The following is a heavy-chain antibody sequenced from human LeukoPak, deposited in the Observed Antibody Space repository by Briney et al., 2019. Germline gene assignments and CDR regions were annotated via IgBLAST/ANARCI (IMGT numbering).Heavy chain of an antibody. CDR1: GFTFSSYS. Sequence: GGSLRLSCAASGFTFSSYSMNWVRQAPGKGLEWVSYISSSSTIYYADSVKGRFTISRDNAKNSLYLQMNSLRAEDTAVYYCAKGRRSQTYYDSSAYYYLVDYWGQGTLVTVSS. CDR3: AKGRRSQTYYDSSAYYYLVDY. D-gene: IGHD3-22*01. V-gene: IGHV3-48*04. CDR2: ISSSSTI. J-gene: IGHJ4*02.